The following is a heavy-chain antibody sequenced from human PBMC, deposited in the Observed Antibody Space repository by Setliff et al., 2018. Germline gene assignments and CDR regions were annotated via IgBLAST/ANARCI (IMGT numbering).Heavy chain of an antibody. CDR1: GASFSGTY. CDR2: INHSGSP. CDR3: RLWSHDYHKDY. D-gene: IGHD3-16*01. V-gene: IGHV4-34*03. J-gene: IGHJ4*02. Sequence: KPSETLSLTCAVYGASFSGTYCSWIRQSPGKGLEWIGEINHTGSPNWIGEINHSGSPNYNPSLKSRVTISVDMSKNQFSMKLTSVTAADTAVYYCRLWSHDYHKDYWGQGTLVTVSS.